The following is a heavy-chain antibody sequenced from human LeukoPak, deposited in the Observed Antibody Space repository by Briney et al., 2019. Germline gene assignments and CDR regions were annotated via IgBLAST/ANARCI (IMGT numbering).Heavy chain of an antibody. CDR1: GVTFSSYA. V-gene: IGHV3-23*01. D-gene: IGHD6-6*01. CDR3: AKVGYSSSSGWFDP. CDR2: ISGSGGST. J-gene: IGHJ5*02. Sequence: GGSLRLSCAASGVTFSSYAMSWVRQAPGKGLEWVSAISGSGGSTYYADSVKGRFTISRDNSKNTLYLQMNSLRAEDTAVYYCAKVGYSSSSGWFDPWGQGTLVTVSS.